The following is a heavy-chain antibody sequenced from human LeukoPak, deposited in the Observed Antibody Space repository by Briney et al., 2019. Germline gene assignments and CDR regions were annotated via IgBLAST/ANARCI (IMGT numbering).Heavy chain of an antibody. Sequence: PSETLSLTCAVYGGSFSGYYWSWIRQPPGKGLEWIGEINHSGSTNYNPSLKSRVTISVDTSKNHFSLKLSSVTAADTAVYYCATTTAGFPTKNWGQGTLVTVSS. J-gene: IGHJ4*02. CDR2: INHSGST. D-gene: IGHD1-14*01. CDR1: GGSFSGYY. CDR3: ATTTAGFPTKN. V-gene: IGHV4-34*01.